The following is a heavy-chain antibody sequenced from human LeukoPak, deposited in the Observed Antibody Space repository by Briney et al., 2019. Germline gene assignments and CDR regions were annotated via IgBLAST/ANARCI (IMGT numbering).Heavy chain of an antibody. CDR1: GFTFSDSS. CDR2: ISSSSSTTI. J-gene: IGHJ4*02. V-gene: IGHV3-48*01. Sequence: GGSLRLSCTASGFTFSDSSMNWVRQAPGEGLEWLSYISSSSSTTIYYADSVKGRFTISRDDAKNSLYLQMNSLRAEDTAVYYCARNLNTADDYWGQGILVTVSS. D-gene: IGHD5-18*01. CDR3: ARNLNTADDY.